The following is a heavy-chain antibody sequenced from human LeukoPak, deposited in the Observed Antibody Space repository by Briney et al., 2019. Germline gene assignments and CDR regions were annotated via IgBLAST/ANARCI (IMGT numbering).Heavy chain of an antibody. CDR2: ISAYNGNT. V-gene: IGHV1-18*01. CDR3: ARPSAVAGYYYGMDV. J-gene: IGHJ6*02. CDR1: AYTCTSYG. D-gene: IGHD6-19*01. Sequence: ASVKVSSKASAYTCTSYGSSWVRQAPGQGLEGMGWISAYNGNTNYAHKLQGRVTMTTDTSTSKADMELRSLSSDDTAVYYCARPSAVAGYYYGMDVWGQGTTVTVSS.